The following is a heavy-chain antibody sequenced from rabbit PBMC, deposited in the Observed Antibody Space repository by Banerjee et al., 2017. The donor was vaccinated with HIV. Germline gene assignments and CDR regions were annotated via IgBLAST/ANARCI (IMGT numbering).Heavy chain of an antibody. CDR1: GFSFSSSYY. D-gene: IGHD1-1*01. Sequence: QQQLKETGGGLVQPGGSLTLSCKASGFSFSSSYYMCWVRQAPGKGLEWIACIASGSSGDTYYASWAKGRFTITRSTSLNTVTLQMTSLTAADTATYFCARDPVAYSGSSGYDLWGQGTLHRL. J-gene: IGHJ4*01. CDR2: IASGSSGDT. V-gene: IGHV1S45*01. CDR3: ARDPVAYSGSSGYDL.